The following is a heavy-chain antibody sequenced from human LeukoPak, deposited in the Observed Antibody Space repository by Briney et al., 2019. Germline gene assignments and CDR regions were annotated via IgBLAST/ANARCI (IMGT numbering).Heavy chain of an antibody. CDR2: INPNSGGT. J-gene: IGHJ4*02. V-gene: IGHV1-2*02. Sequence: ASVKVSCKASGYTFTGYYMHWVRQAPGQGLEWMGWINPNSGGTNYAQKFQGRVTMTRDTSISTAYMELSRLRSDDTAVYYCARISMSGSYYYFDYWGQGTLVTVSS. CDR1: GYTFTGYY. CDR3: ARISMSGSYYYFDY. D-gene: IGHD1-26*01.